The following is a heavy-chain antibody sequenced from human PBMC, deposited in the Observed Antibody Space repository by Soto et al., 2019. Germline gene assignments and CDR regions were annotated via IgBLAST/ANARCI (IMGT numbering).Heavy chain of an antibody. Sequence: ASVKVSCKASGYTFTGYYMHWVRQAPGQGLEWMGWINPNSGGTNYAQKFQGRVTMTRDTSISTAYMELSRLRSDDTAVYYCARLNGDYYYYGMDVWGQGTTVTVSS. CDR2: INPNSGGT. D-gene: IGHD7-27*01. CDR1: GYTFTGYY. V-gene: IGHV1-2*02. CDR3: ARLNGDYYYYGMDV. J-gene: IGHJ6*02.